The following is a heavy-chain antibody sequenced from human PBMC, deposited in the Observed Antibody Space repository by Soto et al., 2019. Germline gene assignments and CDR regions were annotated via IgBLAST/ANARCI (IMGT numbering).Heavy chain of an antibody. Sequence: PGGSLRLSCAASGFTFSSYSMIWVRQAPGKGLEWLSYITRSSSPIYYTDSVKGRFTVSRDNGKNSLYLQLNTLRDEDTAVYYCVRLYTSGWYFDHWGQGTLVTVSS. V-gene: IGHV3-48*02. CDR1: GFTFSSYS. CDR2: ITRSSSPI. D-gene: IGHD6-19*01. CDR3: VRLYTSGWYFDH. J-gene: IGHJ4*02.